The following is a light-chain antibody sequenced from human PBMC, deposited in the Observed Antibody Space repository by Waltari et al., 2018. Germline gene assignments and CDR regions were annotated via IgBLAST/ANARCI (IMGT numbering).Light chain of an antibody. V-gene: IGLV6-57*04. J-gene: IGLJ3*02. CDR3: QSYDGSGSWV. Sequence: FMLTQPHSVSESPGKTITISCTRSSGSIASNFVQWYQQRPGSAPTTVIYEAHQRPSWVPDRFSGSFDRSSNSASLTISGLKTEDEAEYYCQSYDGSGSWVFGGGTKLTVL. CDR1: SGSIASNF. CDR2: EAH.